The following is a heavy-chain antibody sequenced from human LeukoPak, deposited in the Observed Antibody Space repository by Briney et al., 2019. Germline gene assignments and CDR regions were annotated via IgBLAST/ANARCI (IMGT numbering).Heavy chain of an antibody. V-gene: IGHV3-21*01. J-gene: IGHJ4*02. CDR3: ATDGGYSYNS. CDR2: ISSSSTYI. CDR1: GFTFRTYS. Sequence: GGSLRLSCAASGFTFRTYSMNWVRQAPGKGLEWVSSISSSSTYIHYADSVKGRFTISRDNAKNSLYLQMSGLRAEDTAVYYCATDGGYSYNSWGQGTLVTVSS. D-gene: IGHD5-18*01.